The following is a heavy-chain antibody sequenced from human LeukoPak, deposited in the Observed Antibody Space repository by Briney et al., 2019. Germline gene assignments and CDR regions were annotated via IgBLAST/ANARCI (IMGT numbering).Heavy chain of an antibody. CDR3: ARAEDWGPDY. J-gene: IGHJ4*02. CDR1: GDTLTGHY. V-gene: IGHV1-2*02. Sequence: ASVKVSCEASGDTLTGHYMDWIRHAPGQGLELMGGIAPNGDRTYYAQDFLGRLTVTRDTSIKTVYMELNSLTSGDTAVYYCARAEDWGPDYWGQGTLVTISS. D-gene: IGHD7-27*01. CDR2: IAPNGDRT.